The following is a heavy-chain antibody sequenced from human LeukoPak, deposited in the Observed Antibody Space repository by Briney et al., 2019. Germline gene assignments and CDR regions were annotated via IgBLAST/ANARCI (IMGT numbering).Heavy chain of an antibody. CDR2: MNPNSGNT. J-gene: IGHJ5*02. CDR1: GYTFTSYD. V-gene: IGHV1-8*01. D-gene: IGHD1-26*01. Sequence: ASVKVSCKASGYTFTSYDINWVRQATGQGLEWMGWMNPNSGNTGYAQKFQGRVTMTRNTSISTAYMELSSLRSEDRAVYYCARAGIVGATLNWFDPWGQGTLVTVSS. CDR3: ARAGIVGATLNWFDP.